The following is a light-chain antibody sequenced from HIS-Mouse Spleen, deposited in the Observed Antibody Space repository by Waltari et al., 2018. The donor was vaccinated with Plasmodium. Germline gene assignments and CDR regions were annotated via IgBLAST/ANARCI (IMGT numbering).Light chain of an antibody. Sequence: AIRMTQSPSSFAASTGDRITITCRASQGISSYLAWYQQKPGKAPKIQIYAASTLQSGVPSRFGGSGSGTDFTLTISCLQSEDFATYYCQQYYSYLLTFGGGTKVGIK. CDR3: QQYYSYLLT. V-gene: IGKV1-8*01. CDR2: AAS. J-gene: IGKJ4*01. CDR1: QGISSY.